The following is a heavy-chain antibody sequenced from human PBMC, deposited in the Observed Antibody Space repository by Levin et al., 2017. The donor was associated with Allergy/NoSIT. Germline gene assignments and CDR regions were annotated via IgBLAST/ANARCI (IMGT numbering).Heavy chain of an antibody. Sequence: GESLKISCAASGFTFSSYAMSWVRQAPGKGLEWVSAISGSGGSTYYADSVKGRFTISRDNSKNTLYLQMNSLRAEDTAVYYCAKVGGYCSSTSCYPFAYDYWGQGTLVTVSS. CDR1: GFTFSSYA. D-gene: IGHD2-2*01. J-gene: IGHJ4*02. V-gene: IGHV3-23*01. CDR2: ISGSGGST. CDR3: AKVGGYCSSTSCYPFAYDY.